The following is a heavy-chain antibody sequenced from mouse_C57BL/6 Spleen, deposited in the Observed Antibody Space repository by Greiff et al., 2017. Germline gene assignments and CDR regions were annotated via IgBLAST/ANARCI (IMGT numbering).Heavy chain of an antibody. CDR3: AREGFITTVVATVYYCDY. J-gene: IGHJ2*01. Sequence: EVQLQQSGPELVKPGASVKIPCKASGYTFTDYNMDWVKQSPGKSLEWIGDINPNNGGTIYNQKFKGKATLTVDKSSSTAYMELRSLTSEDTAVDYWAREGFITTVVATVYYCDYWGQGTTLTVSS. V-gene: IGHV1-18*01. D-gene: IGHD1-1*01. CDR1: GYTFTDYN. CDR2: INPNNGGT.